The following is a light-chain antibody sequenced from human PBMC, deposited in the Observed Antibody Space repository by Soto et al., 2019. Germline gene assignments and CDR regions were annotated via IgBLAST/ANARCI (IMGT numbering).Light chain of an antibody. Sequence: QSVLTQSASVSGSPGQSITISCTGTSSDVGNYNYVPWYQQHPGEVPKLIIFNVNNRPSGVSNRFSGSKSGNTASLTISGLQAEDEADYYCSSFTSSTTYVFGTGTKVTVL. CDR2: NVN. J-gene: IGLJ1*01. CDR3: SSFTSSTTYV. CDR1: SSDVGNYNY. V-gene: IGLV2-14*01.